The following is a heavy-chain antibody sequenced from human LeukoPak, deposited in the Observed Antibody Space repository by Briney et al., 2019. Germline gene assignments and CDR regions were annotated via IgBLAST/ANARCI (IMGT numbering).Heavy chain of an antibody. CDR2: INHSGST. CDR3: AREESIAARCFDY. V-gene: IGHV4-34*01. Sequence: SETLSLTCAVYGGSFSGYYWSWIRQPPGKGLEWIGEINHSGSTNYNPSLKSRVTISVDTSKNQFSLKLSSVTAADTAVYYCAREESIAARCFDYWGQGTLVTVSS. D-gene: IGHD6-6*01. J-gene: IGHJ4*02. CDR1: GGSFSGYY.